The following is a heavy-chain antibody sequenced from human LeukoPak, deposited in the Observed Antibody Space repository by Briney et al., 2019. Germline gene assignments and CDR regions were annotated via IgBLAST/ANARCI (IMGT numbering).Heavy chain of an antibody. CDR3: ARRVGSDSSGYYFDY. D-gene: IGHD3-22*01. V-gene: IGHV3-74*03. CDR2: INNDGSST. CDR1: GFTFSNYW. Sequence: GRSLRLSCAASGFTFSNYWIHWVRQAPGKGLVWVSLINNDGSSTKYADSVKGRLTISRDNAKNTLYLQMNSLRAEDTAVYYCARRVGSDSSGYYFDYWGQGTLVTVSS. J-gene: IGHJ4*02.